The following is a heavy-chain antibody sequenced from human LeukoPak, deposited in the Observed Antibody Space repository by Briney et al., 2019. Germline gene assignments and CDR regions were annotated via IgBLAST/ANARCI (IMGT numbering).Heavy chain of an antibody. V-gene: IGHV4-34*01. CDR3: AGGRNSYYYYYMDV. D-gene: IGHD1-14*01. Sequence: SETLSLTCGVSGGSFSGYYWSWIRQSPGKGLEWIGEINESGSTDYNPSLMSRVTISLDTSKNQFSLKLSSMTAADTAVYYCAGGRNSYYYYYMDVWGKGTTVTVSS. CDR1: GGSFSGYY. J-gene: IGHJ6*03. CDR2: INESGST.